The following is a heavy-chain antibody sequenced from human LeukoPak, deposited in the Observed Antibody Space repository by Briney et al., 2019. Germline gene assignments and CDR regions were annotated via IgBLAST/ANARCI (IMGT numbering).Heavy chain of an antibody. CDR1: GFTFGTYW. Sequence: QPGGSLRLPCGASGFTFGTYWMHWVRQAPGKGLVWVSGINSDGGTTTYADSVKGRFTISRDNAKNTLYLQMNNLRAEDAAIYYCATDSYVSGSYYRLFYWGQGTLVTVSS. J-gene: IGHJ4*02. V-gene: IGHV3-74*01. CDR3: ATDSYVSGSYYRLFY. CDR2: INSDGGTT. D-gene: IGHD3-10*01.